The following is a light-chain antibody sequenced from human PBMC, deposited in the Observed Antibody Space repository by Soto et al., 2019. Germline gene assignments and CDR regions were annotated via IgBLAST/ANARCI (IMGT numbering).Light chain of an antibody. CDR1: QSIGAY. CDR2: GAS. V-gene: IGKV1-39*01. J-gene: IGKJ1*01. CDR3: QQSYSTPRT. Sequence: IQVTQSPSSRSASLGDRVTITWRASQSIGAYLNWYHQKHGKAPQLLIYGASTLQSGVPSRFSASGSGTHCTITINSLKTEDGATYDGQQSYSTPRTFGQGTKVDIK.